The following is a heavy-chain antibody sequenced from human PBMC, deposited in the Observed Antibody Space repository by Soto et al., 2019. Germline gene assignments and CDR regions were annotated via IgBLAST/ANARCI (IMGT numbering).Heavy chain of an antibody. J-gene: IGHJ3*02. CDR3: ARYDNSGSHGFDI. V-gene: IGHV4-31*11. D-gene: IGHD3-22*01. CDR1: GGSISSTNW. Sequence: PSETLSLTCVVSGGSISSTNWWTWIRQHPGKGLEWIGYIYYSGSTYYNPSLKSRVTISVDTSKNQFSLKLSSVTAADTAVYYCARYDNSGSHGFDIWGQGTMVTVSS. CDR2: IYYSGST.